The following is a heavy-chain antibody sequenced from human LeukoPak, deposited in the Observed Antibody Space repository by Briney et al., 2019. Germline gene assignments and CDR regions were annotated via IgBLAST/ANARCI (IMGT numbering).Heavy chain of an antibody. V-gene: IGHV5-51*01. D-gene: IGHD5-12*01. CDR1: GYSFTSYW. Sequence: RGESLKISCKGSGYSFTSYWIGWVRQMPGKGLEWMGIIYPGDSDTRYSPSFQGQVTISADKSISTAYLQWSSLKASDTAMYYCATARYSGYAMTYSDYWGQGTLVTVSS. CDR2: IYPGDSDT. J-gene: IGHJ4*02. CDR3: ATARYSGYAMTYSDY.